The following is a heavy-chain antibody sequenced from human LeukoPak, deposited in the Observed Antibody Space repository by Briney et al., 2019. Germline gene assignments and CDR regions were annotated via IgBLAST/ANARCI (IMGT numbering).Heavy chain of an antibody. CDR2: IHLSDSDA. CDR3: ARLSGVGYYFDY. CDR1: GYRFTNNW. D-gene: IGHD3-10*02. Sequence: GESLKISCKGSGYRFTNNWIGWVRQMPGKGLEWMGIIHLSDSDARYSPSFRGQVTISADKSISTAYLQWSSLKASDTAMYYCARLSGVGYYFDYWGQGTLVTVSS. J-gene: IGHJ4*02. V-gene: IGHV5-51*01.